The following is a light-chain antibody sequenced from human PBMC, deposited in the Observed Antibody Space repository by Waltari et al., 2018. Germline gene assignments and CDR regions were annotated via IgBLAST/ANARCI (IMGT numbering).Light chain of an antibody. Sequence: EIVLTQSPGTVSLSPGERATVSCRASQTVTSSDLAWYQQQPGQAPRLRIYDASRRATGVSDRFSGSGSGTDFTLTISRLEPEDFAVYYCQQYHTSPRTFGQGTMVEI. J-gene: IGKJ1*01. CDR1: QTVTSSD. V-gene: IGKV3-20*01. CDR3: QQYHTSPRT. CDR2: DAS.